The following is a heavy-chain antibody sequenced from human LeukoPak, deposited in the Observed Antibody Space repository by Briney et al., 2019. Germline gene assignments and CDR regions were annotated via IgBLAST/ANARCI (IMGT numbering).Heavy chain of an antibody. D-gene: IGHD3-3*01. Sequence: PGGSLRLSCAASGFTFSSYGMHWVRQAPGKGLEWVAFIRYDGSNKQYADSVKGRFTISRDNSKNTLYLRMNSLRAEDTAVYYCAKGGPFGVLTPYYFDYWGQGTLVTVSS. J-gene: IGHJ4*02. V-gene: IGHV3-30*02. CDR1: GFTFSSYG. CDR2: IRYDGSNK. CDR3: AKGGPFGVLTPYYFDY.